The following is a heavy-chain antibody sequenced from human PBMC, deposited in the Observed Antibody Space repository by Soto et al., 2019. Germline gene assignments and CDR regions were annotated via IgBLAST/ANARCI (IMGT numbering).Heavy chain of an antibody. V-gene: IGHV3-7*03. D-gene: IGHD7-27*01. CDR2: IKQDGSEK. CDR3: ARVAGGEELGGSTYFDY. J-gene: IGHJ4*02. CDR1: GFTFSSYW. Sequence: GGSLRLSCAASGFTFSSYWMSWVRQAPGKGLEWVANIKQDGSEKYYVDSVKGRFTISRDNAKNSLYLQMNSLRAEDTAVYYGARVAGGEELGGSTYFDYWGQGTLVTVSS.